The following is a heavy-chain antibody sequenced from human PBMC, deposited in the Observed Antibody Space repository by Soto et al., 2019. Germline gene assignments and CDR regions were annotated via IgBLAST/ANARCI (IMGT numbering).Heavy chain of an antibody. CDR1: GFTFSSYA. CDR3: AKDDYYDSSGYSSRFDY. CDR2: ISGGGGST. Sequence: PGGSLRLSCAASGFTFSSYAMSWVRQAPGKGLEWVSAISGGGGSTFYADSVKGRFTTSRDNSKNTLYLQMNSLRAEDTAVYYCAKDDYYDSSGYSSRFDYWGQGTLVTVSS. J-gene: IGHJ4*02. V-gene: IGHV3-23*01. D-gene: IGHD3-22*01.